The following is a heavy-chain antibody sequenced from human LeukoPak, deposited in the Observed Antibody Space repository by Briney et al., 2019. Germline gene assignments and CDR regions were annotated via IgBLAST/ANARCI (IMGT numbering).Heavy chain of an antibody. Sequence: GGSLRLSCAASGFTFSSYDMHWVRQATGKGLEWVSAIGTAGDTYYPGSVKGRFTISRDNSKNTLYLQMNSLRAEDTAVYYCAKDRAIVVVTAADYWGQGTLVTVSS. V-gene: IGHV3-13*01. CDR1: GFTFSSYD. J-gene: IGHJ4*02. CDR3: AKDRAIVVVTAADY. D-gene: IGHD2-21*02. CDR2: IGTAGDT.